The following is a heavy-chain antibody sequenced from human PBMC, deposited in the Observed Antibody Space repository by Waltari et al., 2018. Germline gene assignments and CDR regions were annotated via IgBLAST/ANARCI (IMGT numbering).Heavy chain of an antibody. Sequence: QGQLVQSGPDVKKPGSTVKVSCTASGVPLRRHGVSWVRQAPGQGLEWLGRIIPMLDRIHYEEKFQGRVTISADKSTNTLYMELSTLKSEDTAVYYCARSISILGTALDVWGQGTTVIVSS. CDR2: IIPMLDRI. J-gene: IGHJ6*02. D-gene: IGHD3-3*02. V-gene: IGHV1-69*04. CDR1: GVPLRRHG. CDR3: ARSISILGTALDV.